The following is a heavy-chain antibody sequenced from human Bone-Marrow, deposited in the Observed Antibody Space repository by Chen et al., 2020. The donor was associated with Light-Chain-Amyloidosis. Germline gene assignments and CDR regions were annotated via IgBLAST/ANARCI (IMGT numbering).Heavy chain of an antibody. CDR2: INSDGSST. D-gene: IGHD3-10*01. Sequence: EVQLVESGGGLVQPGGSLRLSCAASGFTFSSYWMHWVRQAPGKGLVWVSRINSDGSSTSYADSVKGRFTISRDNAKNTLYLQMNSLRAEDTAVYYCARVIDLTMVRGVRPYFDSWGQGTLVTVSS. J-gene: IGHJ4*02. V-gene: IGHV3-74*01. CDR1: GFTFSSYW. CDR3: ARVIDLTMVRGVRPYFDS.